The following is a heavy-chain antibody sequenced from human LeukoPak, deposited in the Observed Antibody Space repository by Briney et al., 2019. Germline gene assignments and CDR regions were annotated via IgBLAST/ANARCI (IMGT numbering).Heavy chain of an antibody. CDR2: INPNSGGT. D-gene: IGHD3-16*02. Sequence: ASVKVSCKASGYTFTGYYMHWVRQAPGQGLEWMGWINPNSGGTNYAQKFQGRVTMTRDTSISTAYMELSRLRSDDTAVHYCARGRNVYYDYVWGSYRKYYFDYWGQGTLVTVSS. J-gene: IGHJ4*02. CDR1: GYTFTGYY. V-gene: IGHV1-2*02. CDR3: ARGRNVYYDYVWGSYRKYYFDY.